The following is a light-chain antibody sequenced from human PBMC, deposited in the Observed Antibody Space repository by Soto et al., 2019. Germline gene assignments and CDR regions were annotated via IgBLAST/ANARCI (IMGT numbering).Light chain of an antibody. CDR2: DVG. CDR3: SSYTRSTTRV. V-gene: IGLV2-14*01. CDR1: SSDIGAYNY. J-gene: IGLJ2*01. Sequence: QSALTQPASVSGSPGQSITISCTGTSSDIGAYNYVSWYQQHPGKAPRLMIYDVGNRPSGVSNRFSGSKSGNTASLTISGLQAEDEADYYCSSYTRSTTRVFGGGTKLTVL.